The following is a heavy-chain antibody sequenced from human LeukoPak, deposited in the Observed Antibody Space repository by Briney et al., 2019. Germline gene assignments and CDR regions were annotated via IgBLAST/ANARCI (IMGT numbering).Heavy chain of an antibody. D-gene: IGHD5-12*01. CDR2: ISWNSRAI. CDR1: GFTFDDYA. J-gene: IGHJ4*02. V-gene: IGHV3-9*03. Sequence: GRSLRLSCAASGFTFDDYAMHWVRQVPGKGLEWVSGISWNSRAIGYADSVRGRFTISRDNDNNSVFLHMSSLRPEDMAFYFCARSLGMDGAVDNWGLGTLVTVSS. CDR3: ARSLGMDGAVDN.